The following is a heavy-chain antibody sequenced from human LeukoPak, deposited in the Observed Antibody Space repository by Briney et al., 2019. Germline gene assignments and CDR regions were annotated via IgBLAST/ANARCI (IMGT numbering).Heavy chain of an antibody. V-gene: IGHV1-2*02. J-gene: IGHJ6*02. Sequence: ASVKVSCKASGYTFTGYYMHWVRQAPGQGLEGMGWINPNSGGTNYAQKFQGRVTMTRDTSISTAYMELSRLRSDDTAVYYCASASIAAAGTSGLLDVWGQGTTVTVSS. D-gene: IGHD6-13*01. CDR3: ASASIAAAGTSGLLDV. CDR1: GYTFTGYY. CDR2: INPNSGGT.